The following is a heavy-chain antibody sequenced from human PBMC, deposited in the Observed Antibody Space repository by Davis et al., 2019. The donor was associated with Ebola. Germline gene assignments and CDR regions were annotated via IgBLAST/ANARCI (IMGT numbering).Heavy chain of an antibody. V-gene: IGHV1-18*01. Sequence: ASVKVSCKASGFTFTSSAMQWVRQARGQRLEWMGWISAYNGNTNYAQKLQGRVTMTTDTSTSTAYMELRSLRSDDTAVYYCARDGTVAYYFDYWGQGTLVTVSS. CDR2: ISAYNGNT. CDR3: ARDGTVAYYFDY. CDR1: GFTFTSSA. D-gene: IGHD1-26*01. J-gene: IGHJ4*02.